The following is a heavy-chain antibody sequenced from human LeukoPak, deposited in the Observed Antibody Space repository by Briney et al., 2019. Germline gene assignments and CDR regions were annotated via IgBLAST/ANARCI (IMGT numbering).Heavy chain of an antibody. CDR1: GGTFSSYA. Sequence: SVKVSCKASGGTFSSYAISWVRQAPGQGLEWMGRIIPIFGTANYAQKFQGRVTITTKESASTAYMELSSLRSEDTAVYYCARDRRDYYDSSGYLRDAFDIWGQGTMVTVSS. V-gene: IGHV1-69*05. J-gene: IGHJ3*02. CDR2: IIPIFGTA. CDR3: ARDRRDYYDSSGYLRDAFDI. D-gene: IGHD3-22*01.